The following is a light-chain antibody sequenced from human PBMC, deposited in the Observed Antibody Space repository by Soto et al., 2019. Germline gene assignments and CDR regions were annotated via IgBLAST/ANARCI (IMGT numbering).Light chain of an antibody. CDR3: QQYYSYPLT. CDR1: HSIDTW. Sequence: DIQMTQSPSALSASLGDRVTITCRASHSIDTWLAWYQQRPGKAPNLLIYDASSLASGVPSRFSGGGSGTEFTLTISNLQPDDFGTYYCQQYYSYPLTFGGGTKVEIK. J-gene: IGKJ4*01. CDR2: DAS. V-gene: IGKV1-5*01.